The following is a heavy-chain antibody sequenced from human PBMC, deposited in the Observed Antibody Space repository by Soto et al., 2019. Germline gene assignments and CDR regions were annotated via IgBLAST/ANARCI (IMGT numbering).Heavy chain of an antibody. J-gene: IGHJ4*02. D-gene: IGHD6-19*01. CDR1: GFSLSTSEVG. CDR2: IYWDDDK. Sequence: QVTVKESGPTLVKPTQTLTLTCTFSGFSLSTSEVGVGWIRQSPGKALEWLALIYWDDDKRYSPSLKSRLTITKDNYKNQVVITMTNTDPVDTGTYSCALSSGWYRYDYWGQGTLVTVSS. V-gene: IGHV2-5*02. CDR3: ALSSGWYRYDY.